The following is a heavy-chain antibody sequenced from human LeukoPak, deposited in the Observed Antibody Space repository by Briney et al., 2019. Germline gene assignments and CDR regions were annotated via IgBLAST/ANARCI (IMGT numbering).Heavy chain of an antibody. CDR2: IYYSGST. Sequence: PSETLSLTCTVSSGSISSYYWSWIRQPPGKGLEWIGYIYYSGSTNYNPSLKSRVTISVDTSKNQFSLKLSSVTAADTAVYYCARHIIEYSSSALFDYWGQGTLVTVSS. V-gene: IGHV4-59*01. J-gene: IGHJ4*02. CDR3: ARHIIEYSSSALFDY. CDR1: SGSISSYY. D-gene: IGHD6-6*01.